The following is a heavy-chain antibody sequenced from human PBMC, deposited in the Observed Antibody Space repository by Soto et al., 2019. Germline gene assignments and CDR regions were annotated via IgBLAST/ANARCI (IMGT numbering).Heavy chain of an antibody. D-gene: IGHD3-10*01. V-gene: IGHV1-18*01. Sequence: ASVKVSCKASGYTFTSYGISWVRQAPGQGLEWMGWISAYNGNTNYAQKLQGRVTMTTDTSTSTAYMELRSLRSDDTAVYYCARVVSYGSGDPQTPDAFDIWGQGTMVTVSS. CDR1: GYTFTSYG. J-gene: IGHJ3*02. CDR2: ISAYNGNT. CDR3: ARVVSYGSGDPQTPDAFDI.